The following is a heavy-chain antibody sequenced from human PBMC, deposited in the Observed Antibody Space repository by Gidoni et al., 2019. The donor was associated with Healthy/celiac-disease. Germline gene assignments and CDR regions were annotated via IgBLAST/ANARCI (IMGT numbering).Heavy chain of an antibody. Sequence: VQLQQWGAGLFKPSAPLSLTCAVYGGSFSGYYWSWIRQPPGKGLEWIGEINHSGSTNYNPSLKSRVTISVDTSKNQFSLKLSSVTAADTAVYYCARGLGIVGATRAFDIWGQGTMVTVSS. CDR3: ARGLGIVGATRAFDI. V-gene: IGHV4-34*01. J-gene: IGHJ3*02. D-gene: IGHD1-26*01. CDR1: GGSFSGYY. CDR2: INHSGST.